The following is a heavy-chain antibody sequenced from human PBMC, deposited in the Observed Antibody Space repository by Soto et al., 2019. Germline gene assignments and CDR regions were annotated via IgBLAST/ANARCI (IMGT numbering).Heavy chain of an antibody. CDR2: ISGSGGST. CDR1: GFTFSSYA. CDR3: AIYAKEGVTMVRGVTVFDI. D-gene: IGHD3-10*01. J-gene: IGHJ3*02. V-gene: IGHV3-23*01. Sequence: PGGSLRLSCAASGFTFSSYAMSWVRQAPGKGLEWVSAISGSGGSTYYADSVKGRFTISRDNSKNTLYLQMNSLRAEDTAVYYCAIYAKEGVTMVRGVTVFDIWGKGTMVTVSS.